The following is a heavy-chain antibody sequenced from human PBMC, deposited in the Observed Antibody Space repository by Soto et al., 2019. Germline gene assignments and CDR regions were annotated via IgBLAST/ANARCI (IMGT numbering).Heavy chain of an antibody. CDR2: ISPEGASR. J-gene: IGHJ4*02. Sequence: EVQVVESGGGLVQPGGSLRLSCVASGFNFASSWLNWVRQTPGKGLEWVANISPEGASRNYVDSVRGRFTVPRDDAKRSPYLQMNSLRADDTALYYCARASREPAADKWGQGTLVTVSS. D-gene: IGHD6-13*01. CDR3: ARASREPAADK. CDR1: GFNFASSW. V-gene: IGHV3-7*03.